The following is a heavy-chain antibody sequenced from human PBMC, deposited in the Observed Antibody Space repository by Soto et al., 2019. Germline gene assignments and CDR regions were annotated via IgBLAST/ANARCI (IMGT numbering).Heavy chain of an antibody. D-gene: IGHD6-13*01. J-gene: IGHJ1*01. Sequence: GESLQISCKCSGYSFTNYWISWVRQMPGKGLEWMGRIAPTDSYSYYSPSFQGHVTFSVDKSISTAYLQWNSLNASETAMYDRARRALGHQLHNAHCMPVRGQGTVVTVFS. V-gene: IGHV5-10-1*01. CDR2: IAPTDSYS. CDR3: ARRALGHQLHNAHCMPV. CDR1: GYSFTNYW.